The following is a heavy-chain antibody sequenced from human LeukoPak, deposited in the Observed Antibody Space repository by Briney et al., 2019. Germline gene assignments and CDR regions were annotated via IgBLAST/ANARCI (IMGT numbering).Heavy chain of an antibody. CDR3: ARGLYSYGSAGTALDY. CDR2: IYHSGST. V-gene: IGHV4-30-2*01. Sequence: SETLSLTCAVSGGSISSGGYSWSWIRQPPGKGLEWTGYIYHSGSTYYNPSLKSRVTISVDRSKNQFSLKLSSVTAADTAVYYCARGLYSYGSAGTALDYWGQGTLVTVSS. J-gene: IGHJ4*02. D-gene: IGHD5-18*01. CDR1: GGSISSGGYS.